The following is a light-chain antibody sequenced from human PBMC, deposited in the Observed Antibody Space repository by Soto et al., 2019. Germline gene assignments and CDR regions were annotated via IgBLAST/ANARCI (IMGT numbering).Light chain of an antibody. CDR1: QDISNY. CDR2: AAS. CDR3: QQSYTTPRT. V-gene: IGKV1-39*01. J-gene: IGKJ5*01. Sequence: DIQITQSPSSLSASVGDRVTITCHASQDISNYLNWYQQKPGKAPKVLIFAASSLHSGVPSRFSGSGSGTDFTLTISSLQPEDFATYYCQQSYTTPRTFGQGTRLEIK.